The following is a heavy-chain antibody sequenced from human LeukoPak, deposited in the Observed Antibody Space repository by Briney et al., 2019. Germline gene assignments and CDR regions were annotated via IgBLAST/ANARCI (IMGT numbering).Heavy chain of an antibody. V-gene: IGHV4-59*01. D-gene: IGHD5-18*01. CDR2: IYYSGST. Sequence: SETLSLTCTVSGASISSYYWSWIRQPPGKGLEWIGYIYYSGSTNYNPSLKSRGTISVDTSKNQFSLKLNSVTAADTAVYFCARLLRSGYSYGFLDYWGREPWSPSPQ. J-gene: IGHJ4*02. CDR1: GASISSYY. CDR3: ARLLRSGYSYGFLDY.